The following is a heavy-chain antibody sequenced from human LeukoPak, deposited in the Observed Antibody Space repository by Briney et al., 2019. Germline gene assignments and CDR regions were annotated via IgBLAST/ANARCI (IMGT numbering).Heavy chain of an antibody. V-gene: IGHV3-53*01. CDR2: IYRGGTT. CDR3: ARGFTPPNQPMDYRGKFGGDAFDI. D-gene: IGHD1-26*01. J-gene: IGHJ3*02. Sequence: GGSLRLSCAASGFTFSSYSMNWVRQAPGKALEWVSLIYRGGTTSYVDSVKGRFTISRDNSENTLFLQMNSLRAEDTAVYYCARGFTPPNQPMDYRGKFGGDAFDIWGQGTMVTVSS. CDR1: GFTFSSYS.